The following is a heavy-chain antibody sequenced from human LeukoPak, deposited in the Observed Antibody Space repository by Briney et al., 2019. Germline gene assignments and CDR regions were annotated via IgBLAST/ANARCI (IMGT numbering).Heavy chain of an antibody. Sequence: PGGSLRLSCAASGFTFSSYSMNWVRQAPGKGLEWVSYISSSSSTIYYADSVKGRFTISRDNAENSLYLQMNSLRAEDTAVYYCARVLNSLAAAGTFDYWGQGTLVAVSS. D-gene: IGHD6-13*01. J-gene: IGHJ4*02. CDR1: GFTFSSYS. CDR2: ISSSSSTI. CDR3: ARVLNSLAAAGTFDY. V-gene: IGHV3-48*01.